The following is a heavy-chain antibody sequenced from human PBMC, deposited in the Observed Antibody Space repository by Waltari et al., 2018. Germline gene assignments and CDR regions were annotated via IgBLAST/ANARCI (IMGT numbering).Heavy chain of an antibody. J-gene: IGHJ4*02. CDR1: GGSISSSSYY. Sequence: QLQLQESGPGLVKPSETLSLTCTVSGGSISSSSYYWGWIRQPPGKGLEWIGSIYYSGSTYYNPSLKSRVTISVDTSKNQFSLKLSSVTAADTAVYYCARRNLYRGGVDYWAREPWSPSPQ. V-gene: IGHV4-39*01. CDR2: IYYSGST. D-gene: IGHD1-26*01. CDR3: ARRNLYRGGVDY.